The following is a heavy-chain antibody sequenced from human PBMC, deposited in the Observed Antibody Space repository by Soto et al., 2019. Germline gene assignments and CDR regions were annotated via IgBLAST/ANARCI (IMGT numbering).Heavy chain of an antibody. D-gene: IGHD6-19*01. J-gene: IGHJ4*02. CDR3: ARAGGLGAVAVDY. CDR2: IYHSGST. CDR1: GGSISSGGYS. V-gene: IGHV4-30-2*01. Sequence: QLQLQESGSGLVKPSPTLSLTCAVSGGSISSGGYSWSWIRQPPGKGLEWIGYIYHSGSTYYNPSRKSRVTISVDRAKNQFALKLSSVTAADTAVYYWARAGGLGAVAVDYWGKGTLVTVSS.